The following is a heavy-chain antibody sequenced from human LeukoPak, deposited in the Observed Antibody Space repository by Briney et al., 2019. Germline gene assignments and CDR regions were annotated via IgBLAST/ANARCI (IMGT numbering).Heavy chain of an antibody. CDR1: GFTFSSYG. CDR3: ERGVTMVRGVTYYGGMDV. CDR2: IWYERSNK. Sequence: GGALRLSCAASGFTFSSYGIHWVRQAPGKGLEWVALIWYERSNKYYADSVKGRFTISRDNSKNTLYLQINSLSAEDTAVSYCERGVTMVRGVTYYGGMDVWGQGTMVTVSS. V-gene: IGHV3-33*01. D-gene: IGHD3-10*01. J-gene: IGHJ6*02.